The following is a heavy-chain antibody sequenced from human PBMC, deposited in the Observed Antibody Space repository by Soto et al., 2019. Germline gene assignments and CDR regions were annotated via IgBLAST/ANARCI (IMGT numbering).Heavy chain of an antibody. D-gene: IGHD3-3*01. CDR1: GDTFSSYA. J-gene: IGHJ4*02. CDR2: IIPIFGTA. Sequence: SVKVSCKASGDTFSSYAISWVRQAPGQGLEWMGGIIPIFGTANYAQKFQGRVTITADESTSTAYMELSSLRSEDTAVYYCARGPYPPIFGVVSHFDYWGQGTLVTVSS. CDR3: ARGPYPPIFGVVSHFDY. V-gene: IGHV1-69*13.